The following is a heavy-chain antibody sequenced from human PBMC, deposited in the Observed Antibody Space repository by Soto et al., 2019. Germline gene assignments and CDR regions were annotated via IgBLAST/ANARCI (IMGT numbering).Heavy chain of an antibody. Sequence: EVQLVESGGGLAQPGRSLRLSCVVSGFTFDDYSMHWVRQSPGKGLEWVSGISWNSGYIGYADSVKGRFTISRDNAKNSLYMQMNRLRTEDTALYYCAKGDYSKYVVSSLDYWGQGTLVTVSS. CDR1: GFTFDDYS. V-gene: IGHV3-9*01. D-gene: IGHD4-4*01. CDR3: AKGDYSKYVVSSLDY. CDR2: ISWNSGYI. J-gene: IGHJ4*02.